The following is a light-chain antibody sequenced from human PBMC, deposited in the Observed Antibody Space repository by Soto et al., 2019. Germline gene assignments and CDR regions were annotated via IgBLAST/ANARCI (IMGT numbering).Light chain of an antibody. Sequence: DIQLTRSQSSLPASVGDRVPITSRASQSISNYLNWYQLKPGKAPKLLIYDAASLESGVPSRFSGSGSGTEFTLPISSLQPDDFATYYCQQYNSYSPWTFGQGTKVDIK. J-gene: IGKJ1*01. V-gene: IGKV1-5*01. CDR3: QQYNSYSPWT. CDR1: QSISNY. CDR2: DAA.